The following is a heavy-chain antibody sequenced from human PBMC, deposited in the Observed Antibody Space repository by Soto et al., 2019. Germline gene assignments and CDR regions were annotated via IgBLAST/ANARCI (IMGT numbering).Heavy chain of an antibody. CDR2: ISAYNGNT. CDR1: GYTFTNSG. V-gene: IGHV1-18*04. CDR3: ARDRVDSYFDY. D-gene: IGHD3-3*01. J-gene: IGHJ4*02. Sequence: RASVKVSCKASGYTFTNSGISWVRQAPGQGLEWMGWISAYNGNTNYAQKLQGRVTMTTDTSTSTAYMELRSLRSDDTAVYYCARDRVDSYFDYWGQGTLVTVSS.